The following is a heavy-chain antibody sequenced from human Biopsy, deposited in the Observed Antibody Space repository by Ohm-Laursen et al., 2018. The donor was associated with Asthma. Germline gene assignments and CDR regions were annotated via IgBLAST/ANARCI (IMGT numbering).Heavy chain of an antibody. V-gene: IGHV3-30*18. CDR3: AKDVFPGWELRRGPDY. J-gene: IGHJ4*02. CDR1: GFTFSNYG. D-gene: IGHD1-26*01. CDR2: ISFAGSNK. Sequence: SLRLSCAASGFTFSNYGMHWVRQPPGKGLDWVAVISFAGSNKNYTDSVKGRFTISRDNSRNTLHLQMNSLRAEDTAVYYCAKDVFPGWELRRGPDYWGQGTLVTVSS.